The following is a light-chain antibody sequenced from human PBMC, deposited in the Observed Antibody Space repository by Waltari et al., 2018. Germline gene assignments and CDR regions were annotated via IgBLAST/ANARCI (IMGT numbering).Light chain of an antibody. J-gene: IGLJ3*02. CDR2: EDN. Sequence: SHELTQPPSVSVSPGQTARITCSGDALPTKYIYWYQQKSGQAPVMIIYEDNKRPSGNPDRFSGSSSGTLATLTISGTLVEDESDYYCYSTDTSSFPLFGGGTKLTVL. V-gene: IGLV3-10*01. CDR1: ALPTKY. CDR3: YSTDTSSFPL.